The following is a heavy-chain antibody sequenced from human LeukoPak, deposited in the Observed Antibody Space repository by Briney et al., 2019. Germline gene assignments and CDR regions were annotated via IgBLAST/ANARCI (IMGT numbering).Heavy chain of an antibody. J-gene: IGHJ5*02. V-gene: IGHV3-48*04. CDR2: ISSSGSTI. CDR3: ARVAAAGTNWFDP. Sequence: PGGSLRLSCAASGFTFSSYGMNWVRQAPGKGLEWVSYISSSGSTIYYADSVKGRFTISRDNAKNSLYLQMNSLRAEDTAVYYCARVAAAGTNWFDPWGQGTLVTVSS. D-gene: IGHD6-13*01. CDR1: GFTFSSYG.